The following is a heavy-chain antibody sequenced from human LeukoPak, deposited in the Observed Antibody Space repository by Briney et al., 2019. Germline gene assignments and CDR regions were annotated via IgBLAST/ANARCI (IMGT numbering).Heavy chain of an antibody. CDR2: INPNSGGT. D-gene: IGHD2-21*01. V-gene: IGHV1-2*02. Sequence: ASVKVSCKASGHIFTAYYMFWVRQAPGQGLEWMGWINPNSGGTNLAPNFQGRVTLTSDTSISTAYMELSGLTSDDTAVYFCATYSSDTSARDWGRGTLVTVSS. CDR1: GHIFTAYY. J-gene: IGHJ4*02. CDR3: ATYSSDTSARD.